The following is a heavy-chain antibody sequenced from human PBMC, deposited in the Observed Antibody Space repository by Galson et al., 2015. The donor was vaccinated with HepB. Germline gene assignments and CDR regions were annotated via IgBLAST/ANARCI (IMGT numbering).Heavy chain of an antibody. CDR1: GSALIELS. CDR3: ATRDLMAEAELTDTDYIEDV. D-gene: IGHD2-15*01. J-gene: IGHJ6*01. Sequence: SVKVSCKVSGSALIELSMHWVRQAPGKGLEWMGGFDPEDGETIYAQKFEDRVTMTEDTSTDTAYMELSSLTSEDTAVYYCATRDLMAEAELTDTDYIEDVR. CDR2: FDPEDGET. V-gene: IGHV1-24*01.